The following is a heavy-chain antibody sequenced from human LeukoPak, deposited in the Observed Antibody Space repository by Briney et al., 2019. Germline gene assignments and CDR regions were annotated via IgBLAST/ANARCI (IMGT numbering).Heavy chain of an antibody. V-gene: IGHV4-34*01. Sequence: SETLSLTCAVYGGSFSGYYWSWIRQPPGKGLEWIGEINHSGTTNYNASLKSRVTISVDTSKNQFSLKVRSVTAADTAVYYCARDPLFWSGYTPYYYYMDVWGKGTTVTVSS. J-gene: IGHJ6*03. CDR2: INHSGTT. D-gene: IGHD3-3*01. CDR3: ARDPLFWSGYTPYYYYMDV. CDR1: GGSFSGYY.